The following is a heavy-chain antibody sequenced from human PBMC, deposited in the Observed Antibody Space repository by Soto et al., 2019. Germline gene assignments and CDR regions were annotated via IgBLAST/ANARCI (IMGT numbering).Heavy chain of an antibody. CDR3: AREGDDRHFFFDS. J-gene: IGHJ4*02. D-gene: IGHD3-3*02. CDR2: VYTGGNT. V-gene: IGHV4-4*07. CDR1: GRSMISYY. Sequence: QLQESGPGLVKPSETLSLMCNFSGRSMISYYWSWLRQPAGKGMEGIGRVYTGGNTNYNPSLKRRVNMSVDTSKSQFSLKLTSVTAADTAVYYCAREGDDRHFFFDSWGQGTLVTVSS.